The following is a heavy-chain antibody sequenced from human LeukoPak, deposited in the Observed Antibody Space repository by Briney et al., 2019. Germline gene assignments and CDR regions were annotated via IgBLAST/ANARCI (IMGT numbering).Heavy chain of an antibody. J-gene: IGHJ5*02. D-gene: IGHD2/OR15-2a*01. CDR3: ARDEYRVANWFDP. V-gene: IGHV1-18*01. CDR1: GYTFNTYG. CDR2: ISAYNGHT. Sequence: GASVKVSCKASGYTFNTYGINWVRQAPGQGLEWMGWISAYNGHTNYAQKLQGRVTMTTDKSTSTAYMELRSLRSDDTAVYYCARDEYRVANWFDPWGQGTLVTVSS.